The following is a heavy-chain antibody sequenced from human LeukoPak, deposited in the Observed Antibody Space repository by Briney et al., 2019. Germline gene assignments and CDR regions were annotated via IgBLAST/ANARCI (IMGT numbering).Heavy chain of an antibody. CDR3: AREGWYYYDSSGYYYRAEYFQH. Sequence: ASVKVSCKASGYTFTSYAMHWVRQAPGQRLEWMGWINAGNGNTKYSQKFQGRVTITRDTSASTAYMELSSLRSEDTAVYYCAREGWYYYDSSGYYYRAEYFQHWGQGTLVTVSS. CDR1: GYTFTSYA. CDR2: INAGNGNT. J-gene: IGHJ1*01. V-gene: IGHV1-3*01. D-gene: IGHD3-22*01.